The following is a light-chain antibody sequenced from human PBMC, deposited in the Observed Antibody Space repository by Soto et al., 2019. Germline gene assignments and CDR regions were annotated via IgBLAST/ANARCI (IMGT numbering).Light chain of an antibody. CDR3: MQGTHWPPT. J-gene: IGKJ1*01. CDR1: QSLVYSDGNAY. V-gene: IGKV2-30*01. CDR2: KAS. Sequence: EVVMTQSPLSLPVTLGQPASISCRSSQSLVYSDGNAYLNWFQQRPGQSPRRLIYKASNRDSGVPDRFTAYGSGTDFTLQINRVEAEDVGVYYCMQGTHWPPTLGRGTRVEIK.